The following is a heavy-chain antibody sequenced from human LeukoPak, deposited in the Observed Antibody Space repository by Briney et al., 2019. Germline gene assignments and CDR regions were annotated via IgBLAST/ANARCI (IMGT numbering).Heavy chain of an antibody. J-gene: IGHJ4*02. D-gene: IGHD3-22*01. CDR3: ARHPLYDSRAYDAYYFDY. CDR1: GGSISTSSSY. CDR2: IHYSGCT. V-gene: IGHV4-39*01. Sequence: AGTLSLTCTVSGGSISTSSSYWGWIRQPPGKGLEWIRCIHYSGCTNYNPSLKSRLTISVDTATNHFSLKLSSVTAADTAVYFCARHPLYDSRAYDAYYFDYWGQGALVTVSS.